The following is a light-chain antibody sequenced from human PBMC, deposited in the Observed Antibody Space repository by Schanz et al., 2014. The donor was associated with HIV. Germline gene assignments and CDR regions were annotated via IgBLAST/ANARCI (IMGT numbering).Light chain of an antibody. V-gene: IGLV1-40*01. CDR3: QSYDSSLSGYV. CDR2: GNN. CDR1: RSNIGAGYE. Sequence: QSVLTQPPSVSGAPGQRVPISCTGSRSNIGAGYEVPWYQLLPGTAPKLLIYGNNNRPSGVPDRFSGSKSGTSASLAITGLQAEDEADYYCQSYDSSLSGYVFGPGTKLTVL. J-gene: IGLJ1*01.